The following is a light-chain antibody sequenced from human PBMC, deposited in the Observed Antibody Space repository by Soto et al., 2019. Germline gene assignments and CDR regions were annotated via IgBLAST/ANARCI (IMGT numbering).Light chain of an antibody. Sequence: QAVVTQEPSLTVSPGGTVTLTCGSSTGTVTSGHYPSWFQQKPGQAPTTVIYATSSKHSWTPARFSGSLLGGKAALTLSGVQPEDEAEYYCLLYYGDSHVFGGGTKLT. CDR1: TGTVTSGHY. J-gene: IGLJ2*01. V-gene: IGLV7-46*01. CDR2: ATS. CDR3: LLYYGDSHV.